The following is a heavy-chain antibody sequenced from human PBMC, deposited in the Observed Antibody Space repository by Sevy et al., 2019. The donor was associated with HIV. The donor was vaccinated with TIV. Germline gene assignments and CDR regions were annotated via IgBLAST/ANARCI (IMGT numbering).Heavy chain of an antibody. V-gene: IGHV3-21*01. D-gene: IGHD6-19*01. CDR2: ISSSSSYI. J-gene: IGHJ6*02. CDR1: GFTFGDYS. Sequence: GGSLRLSCAASGFTFGDYSMNWVRQAPGKGLEWVSSISSSSSYIYYADSVKGRFTISRDNAKNSLYLQMNSLRAEDTAVYYCARAYTSFSSGWYKDYYGMDVWGQGTTVTVSS. CDR3: ARAYTSFSSGWYKDYYGMDV.